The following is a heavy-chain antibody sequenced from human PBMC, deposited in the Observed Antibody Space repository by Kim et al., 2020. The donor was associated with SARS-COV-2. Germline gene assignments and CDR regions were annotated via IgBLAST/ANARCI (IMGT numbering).Heavy chain of an antibody. CDR1: GFTFSSYA. J-gene: IGHJ4*02. CDR2: ISGSGGST. CDR3: AKDPHYDFWSGYVFDY. V-gene: IGHV3-23*01. D-gene: IGHD3-3*01. Sequence: GGSLRLSCAASGFTFSSYAMSWVRQAPGKGLEWVSAISGSGGSTYYADSVKGRFTISRDNSKNTPYLQMNSLRAEDTAVYYCAKDPHYDFWSGYVFDYWGQGTLVTVSS.